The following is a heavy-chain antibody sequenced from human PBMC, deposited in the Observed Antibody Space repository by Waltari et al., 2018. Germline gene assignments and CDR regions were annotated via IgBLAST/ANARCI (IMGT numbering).Heavy chain of an antibody. V-gene: IGHV4-59*01. CDR2: NYYSGST. J-gene: IGHJ3*02. CDR1: GGSISSYY. D-gene: IGHD2-15*01. Sequence: QVQLQESGPGLVKPSETLSLTCTVSGGSISSYYWSWIRQPPGKGLEWIMYNYYSGSTNCNPSLKGRVTISVEPSKNQFSLKLSSVTAADTAVYYCARDIGYSDAFDIWGQGTMVTVSS. CDR3: ARDIGYSDAFDI.